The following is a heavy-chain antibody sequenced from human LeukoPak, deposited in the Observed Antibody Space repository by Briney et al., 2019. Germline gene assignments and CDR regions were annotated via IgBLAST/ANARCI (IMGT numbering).Heavy chain of an antibody. CDR3: ARPGTGAAIGAFDI. D-gene: IGHD2-2*01. J-gene: IGHJ3*02. CDR1: GFTFGDSA. Sequence: PGRSLRLSCTASGFTFGDSAMSWVRQAPGKGLEWVAFIRYDGSNKYYADSVKGRFTISRDDSKNTLYLQMNSLRAEDTAVYYCARPGTGAAIGAFDIWGQGTMVTVSS. CDR2: IRYDGSNK. V-gene: IGHV3-30*04.